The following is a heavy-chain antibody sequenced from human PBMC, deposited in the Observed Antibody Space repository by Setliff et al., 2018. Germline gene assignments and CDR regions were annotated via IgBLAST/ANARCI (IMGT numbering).Heavy chain of an antibody. J-gene: IGHJ4*02. CDR1: GYSVTLYA. V-gene: IGHV1-3*03. D-gene: IGHD2-21*01. CDR2: MDIDNGKT. CDR3: ARGYCDGIGCPAPLYYFDS. Sequence: ASVKVSCKASGYSVTLYAMHWMRQAPGQRLEWMGWMDIDNGKTEYSQEFQDRVTFTRDTFAETAYMELRSLTSDDMAVYYCARGYCDGIGCPAPLYYFDSWGQGTLVTVSS.